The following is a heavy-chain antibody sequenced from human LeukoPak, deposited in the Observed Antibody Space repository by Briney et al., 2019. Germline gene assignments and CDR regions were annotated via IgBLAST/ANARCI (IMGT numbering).Heavy chain of an antibody. D-gene: IGHD3-22*01. V-gene: IGHV4-59*11. CDR1: GGPISSHH. Sequence: SETLSLTCIVSGGPISSHHWRWIRQTPGKGLEYIGYIYYSGSTDYNPSLKSRVTISLDTSKNQFSLHLSSVTAADTAVYYCARRSGVLDSRDSRYYFDHWGQGTLVTVSS. CDR2: IYYSGST. J-gene: IGHJ4*02. CDR3: ARRSGVLDSRDSRYYFDH.